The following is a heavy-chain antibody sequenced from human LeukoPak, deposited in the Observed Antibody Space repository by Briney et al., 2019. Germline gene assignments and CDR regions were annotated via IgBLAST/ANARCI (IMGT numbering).Heavy chain of an antibody. CDR3: ARGIFYYDSSGGSYFDY. CDR1: GGSFSGYY. V-gene: IGHV4-34*01. J-gene: IGHJ4*02. Sequence: SETLSLTCAVYGGSFSGYYWSWIRQPPGKGLEWTGEINHSGSTNYNPSLKSRVTISVDTSKNQFSLKLSSVTAADTAVYYCARGIFYYDSSGGSYFDYWGQGTLVTVSS. D-gene: IGHD3-22*01. CDR2: INHSGST.